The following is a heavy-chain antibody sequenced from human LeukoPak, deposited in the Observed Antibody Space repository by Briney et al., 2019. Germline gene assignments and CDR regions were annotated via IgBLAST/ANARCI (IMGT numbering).Heavy chain of an antibody. V-gene: IGHV3-23*01. CDR3: ATYRQVLLPFES. CDR1: GSTFSTYA. D-gene: IGHD2-8*02. CDR2: ISGSGGST. J-gene: IGHJ4*02. Sequence: PGGSLRLSCAASGSTFSTYAMSWVRQAPGKGLEWVSAISGSGGSTYYADSVRGRFTISRDNSKSTLSLQMNSLRAEDTAIYYCATYRQVLLPFESWGQGTLVTVSS.